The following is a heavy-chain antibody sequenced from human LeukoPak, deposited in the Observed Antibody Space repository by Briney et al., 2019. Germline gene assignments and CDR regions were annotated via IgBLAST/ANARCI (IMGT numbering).Heavy chain of an antibody. CDR2: IFYSGST. D-gene: IGHD1-26*01. CDR1: GGSISSSSYY. J-gene: IGHJ4*02. Sequence: PSETLSLTCTVSGGSISSSSYYWGWIRQPPGKGLEWIGSIFYSGSTFYNPSLKSRVTMSVDTSKNQFSLRLSSVTAADTAVYYCARGGSYTPYWGQGTLVTVSS. V-gene: IGHV4-39*01. CDR3: ARGGSYTPY.